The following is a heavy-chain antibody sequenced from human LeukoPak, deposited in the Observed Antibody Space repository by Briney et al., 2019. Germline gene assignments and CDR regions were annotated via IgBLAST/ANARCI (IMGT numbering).Heavy chain of an antibody. V-gene: IGHV3-23*01. CDR1: GFTFSSYA. CDR3: TKETTLLRYLDWVNSLIDY. J-gene: IGHJ4*02. CDR2: ISGSGGST. D-gene: IGHD3-9*01. Sequence: GGSLRLSCAASGFTFSSYAMSWVRQAPGKGLEWVSAISGSGGSTYYADSVKGRFTISRDNSKNTLDLQMNSLRAEDTAVYYCTKETTLLRYLDWVNSLIDYWGQGTLVTVSS.